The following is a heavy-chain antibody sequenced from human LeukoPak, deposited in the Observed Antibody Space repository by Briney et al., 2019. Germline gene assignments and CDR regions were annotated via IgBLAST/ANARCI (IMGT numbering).Heavy chain of an antibody. V-gene: IGHV3-48*01. J-gene: IGHJ4*02. CDR3: ASAPPGGEDIVVVPAAISHDY. D-gene: IGHD2-2*02. CDR1: GFTFSSYS. CDR2: ISSSSSTI. Sequence: PGGSLRLSCAASGFTFSSYSMNWVRQAPGKGLEWVSYISSSSSTIYYADSVKGRFTISRDNAKNSLYLQMNSLRAEDTAVYYCASAPPGGEDIVVVPAAISHDYWGQGTLVTVSS.